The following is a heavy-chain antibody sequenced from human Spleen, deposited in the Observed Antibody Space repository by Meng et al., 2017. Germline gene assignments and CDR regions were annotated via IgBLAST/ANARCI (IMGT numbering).Heavy chain of an antibody. Sequence: GGSLRLSCAASGFTFSSYSMNWVRQAPGKGLEWVSSISSSSSYIYYADSVKGRFTISRDNAKNSLYLQMNSLRAEDTAVYYCATSSDYDSSGYYFDYWGQGTLVTVSS. CDR1: GFTFSSYS. V-gene: IGHV3-21*01. CDR3: ATSSDYDSSGYYFDY. J-gene: IGHJ4*02. D-gene: IGHD3-22*01. CDR2: ISSSSSYI.